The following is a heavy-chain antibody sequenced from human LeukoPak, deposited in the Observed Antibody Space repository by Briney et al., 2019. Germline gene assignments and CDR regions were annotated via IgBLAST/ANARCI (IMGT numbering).Heavy chain of an antibody. CDR3: AITTGTSRAFDY. D-gene: IGHD1-1*01. J-gene: IGHJ4*02. CDR2: IYNSGRT. CDR1: GGSISDYH. Sequence: SETLSLTCTVSGGSISDYHWTWIRQPPGKGLEYIGYIYNSGRTFYNPSLMGRVTISADTSKKQFSLKLSSVTAADTAVYYCAITTGTSRAFDYWGQGTLVTVSS. V-gene: IGHV4-59*01.